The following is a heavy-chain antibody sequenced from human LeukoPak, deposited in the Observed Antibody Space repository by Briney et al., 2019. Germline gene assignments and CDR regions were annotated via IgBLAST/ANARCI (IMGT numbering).Heavy chain of an antibody. V-gene: IGHV1-18*01. CDR3: GRRADYYDSSGYYYYFDY. J-gene: IGHJ4*02. D-gene: IGHD3-22*01. CDR1: GYTFTSYG. CDR2: ISAYNGNT. Sequence: ASVKVSCKASGYTFTSYGISWVRQAPGQGLEWMGWISAYNGNTNYAQKLQGRVTMTTDTSTSTAYMELRGLRSDDTAVYYCGRRADYYDSSGYYYYFDYWGQGTLVTVSS.